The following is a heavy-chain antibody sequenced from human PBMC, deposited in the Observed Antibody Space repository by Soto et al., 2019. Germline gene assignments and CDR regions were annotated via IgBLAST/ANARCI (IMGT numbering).Heavy chain of an antibody. CDR1: GFTFSSYS. D-gene: IGHD2-15*01. J-gene: IGHJ4*02. Sequence: GGSLRLSCAASGFTFSSYSMNWVRQAPGKGLEWVSYISSSSSTIYYADSVKGRFTISRDNAKNSLYLQMNSLRAEDTAVYYCARDRGLLHFDYWGQGTLVTVSS. CDR3: ARDRGLLHFDY. CDR2: ISSSSSTI. V-gene: IGHV3-48*01.